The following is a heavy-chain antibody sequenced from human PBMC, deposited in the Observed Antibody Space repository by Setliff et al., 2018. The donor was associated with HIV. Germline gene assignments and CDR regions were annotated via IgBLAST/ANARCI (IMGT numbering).Heavy chain of an antibody. Sequence: GASVKVSCKASGYTFTTYSLHWVRQAPGQSLEWMGWINVGNGDTKYSQELQGRITITRDTSANTAYMELSSLRSDDTAIYFCARGALLAVFDFDHWGHGTLVTVS. V-gene: IGHV1-3*01. CDR1: GYTFTTYS. D-gene: IGHD3-10*01. J-gene: IGHJ4*01. CDR3: ARGALLAVFDFDH. CDR2: INVGNGDT.